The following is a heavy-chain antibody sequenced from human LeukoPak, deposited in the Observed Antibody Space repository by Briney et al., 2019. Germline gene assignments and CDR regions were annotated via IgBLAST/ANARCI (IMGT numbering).Heavy chain of an antibody. V-gene: IGHV4-59*01. Sequence: SETLSLTRSVSGXSISSYYWSWIRQPPGKGREWIGYIFYSGSTKYNPSLESRVTISVDTSKNQFSLKLSSVTAADTAVYYCARAPPVLGGIPDYWGQGTLVTVSS. D-gene: IGHD4-23*01. CDR2: IFYSGST. CDR3: ARAPPVLGGIPDY. J-gene: IGHJ4*02. CDR1: GXSISSYY.